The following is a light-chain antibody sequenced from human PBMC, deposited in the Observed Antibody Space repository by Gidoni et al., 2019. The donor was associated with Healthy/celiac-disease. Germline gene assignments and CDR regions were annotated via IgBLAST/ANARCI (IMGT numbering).Light chain of an antibody. Sequence: QSVLTQPPSVSGAPGQRVTISCTGSSANIGAGYDVHWYQQLPGTAPKLLIYGNSNRPSGVPDQFSGSKSGASASLAITGLQAGDEADYYCQSYDSSLSGHVVFGGGTKLTVL. CDR3: QSYDSSLSGHVV. CDR2: GNS. V-gene: IGLV1-40*01. J-gene: IGLJ2*01. CDR1: SANIGAGYD.